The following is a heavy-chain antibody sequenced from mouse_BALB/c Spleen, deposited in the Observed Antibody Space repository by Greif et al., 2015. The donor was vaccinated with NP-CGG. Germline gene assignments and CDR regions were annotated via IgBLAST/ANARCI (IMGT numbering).Heavy chain of an antibody. CDR3: ARNYYDYGFYAMDY. CDR1: GFSLTSYG. J-gene: IGHJ4*01. V-gene: IGHV2-2*02. Sequence: VMLVESGPGLVQPSQSLSITCTVSGFSLTSYGVHWVRQSPGKGLEWLGVIWSGGSTDYNAAFISRLSIRKDNSKSQVFFKMTSLQANDTAIYYFARNYYDYGFYAMDYWCQGTSVTVSS. D-gene: IGHD2-4*01. CDR2: IWSGGST.